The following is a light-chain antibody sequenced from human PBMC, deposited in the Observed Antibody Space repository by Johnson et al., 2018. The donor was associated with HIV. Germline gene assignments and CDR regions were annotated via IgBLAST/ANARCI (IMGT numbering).Light chain of an antibody. CDR1: SSNIGNNY. V-gene: IGLV1-51*01. CDR3: GTWDSSLSAV. CDR2: DNN. J-gene: IGLJ1*01. Sequence: QSVLTQPPSVSAAPGQKVTISCSGSSSNIGNNYVSWYQQVPGTAPKLLIYDNNRRPSGIPDRFSGSKSGSSATLDITGLQTGDEADYYCGTWDSSLSAVFGTGTKVTVL.